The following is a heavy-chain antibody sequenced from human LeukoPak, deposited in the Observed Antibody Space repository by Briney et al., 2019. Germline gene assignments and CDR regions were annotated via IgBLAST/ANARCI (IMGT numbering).Heavy chain of an antibody. CDR2: IYYSGST. CDR3: ARGTITWEYYYDSSGHRTNPYYFDY. CDR1: GGSISSGGYY. D-gene: IGHD3-22*01. J-gene: IGHJ4*02. Sequence: PSQTLSLTCTVSGGSISSGGYYWSWIRQHPGKGLEWIGYIYYSGSTYYNPSLKSRVTISVDTSKNQFSLKLSSVTAADTAVYYCARGTITWEYYYDSSGHRTNPYYFDYWGQGTLVTVSS. V-gene: IGHV4-31*03.